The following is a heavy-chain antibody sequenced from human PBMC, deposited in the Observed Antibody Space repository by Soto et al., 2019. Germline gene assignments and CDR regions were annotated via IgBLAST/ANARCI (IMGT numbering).Heavy chain of an antibody. D-gene: IGHD3-22*01. J-gene: IGHJ6*02. CDR3: ARRRDYESSGSEGGGLDV. CDR2: ISYSWRP. CDR1: GGSISSSSYY. Sequence: PSETLSRTCTVSGGSISSSSYYWGWSRQPPGKLLECIGRISYSWRPFYSPSLKCRVPLSVDTSKNLFSLKLSSVTAAYTAVYYCARRRDYESSGSEGGGLDVWGQGTTVTDS. V-gene: IGHV4-39*01.